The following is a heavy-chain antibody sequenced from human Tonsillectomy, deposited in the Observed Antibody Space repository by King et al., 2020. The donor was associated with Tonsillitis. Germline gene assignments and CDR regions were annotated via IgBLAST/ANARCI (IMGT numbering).Heavy chain of an antibody. Sequence: VQLVESGGDLVKPGGSLRLSCAASGFTFSDSYMTWIRQTPGKGLEWVSYISSSGGSIYYADSVKGRFTISRDNTKNSLYLQMNSLRADDTAIYYCARALRFSSGYFSEAFDYWGQGTLVTVSS. J-gene: IGHJ4*02. D-gene: IGHD6-19*01. CDR2: ISSSGGSI. CDR1: GFTFSDSY. V-gene: IGHV3-11*01. CDR3: ARALRFSSGYFSEAFDY.